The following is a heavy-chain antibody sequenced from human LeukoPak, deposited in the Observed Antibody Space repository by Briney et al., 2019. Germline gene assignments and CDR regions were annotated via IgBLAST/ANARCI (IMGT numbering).Heavy chain of an antibody. CDR2: IYTSGST. J-gene: IGHJ4*02. V-gene: IGHV4-61*02. CDR3: ARGSHRDWFEY. D-gene: IGHD3-9*01. CDR1: GGSISSGSYY. Sequence: SETLSLTCTVSGGSISSGSYYWSWIRQPAGKGLEWIGRIYTSGSTNYNPSLKSRVTISVDTSKNQFSLKLSSVTAADTAVYYCARGSHRDWFEYWGQGTLVTVSS.